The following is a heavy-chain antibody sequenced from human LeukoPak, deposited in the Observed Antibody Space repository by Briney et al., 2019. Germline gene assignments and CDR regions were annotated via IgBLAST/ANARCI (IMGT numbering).Heavy chain of an antibody. J-gene: IGHJ3*02. CDR2: ISSSSSYI. Sequence: NAGGSLRLSCAASGFTFSSYSMNWVRQAPGKGLEWVSSISSSSSYIYYADSMKGRFTISRDNAKKSLSLQMNSLRAEDTAVYYCARGDPDISFGVAGEAFDIWGQGTMVTVSS. CDR3: ARGDPDISFGVAGEAFDI. V-gene: IGHV3-21*01. CDR1: GFTFSSYS. D-gene: IGHD3-3*01.